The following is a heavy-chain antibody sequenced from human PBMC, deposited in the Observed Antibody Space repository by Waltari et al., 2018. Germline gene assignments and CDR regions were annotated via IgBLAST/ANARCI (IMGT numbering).Heavy chain of an antibody. D-gene: IGHD5-12*01. CDR2: IYYSGST. Sequence: QVQLQESGPGLVKPSETLSLTCTVSGGSISSYYWSWIRPPPGKGLEWIGYIYYSGSTNYNPSLKSRVTISVDTSKNQFSLKLSSVTAADTAVYYCARSPYDYSSSNWFDPWGQGTLVTVSS. CDR3: ARSPYDYSSSNWFDP. CDR1: GGSISSYY. V-gene: IGHV4-59*01. J-gene: IGHJ5*02.